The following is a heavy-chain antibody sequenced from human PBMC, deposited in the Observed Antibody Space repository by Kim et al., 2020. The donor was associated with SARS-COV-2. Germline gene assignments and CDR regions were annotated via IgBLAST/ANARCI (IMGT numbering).Heavy chain of an antibody. J-gene: IGHJ4*02. D-gene: IGHD3-3*01. CDR3: ARLLRGDYGDF. Sequence: GGSLRLSCAASGFTVSNNYMSWVRQAPGKGLEWVSVIYISGGTYYADSVKGRFTIFRDNSKNTVYLQMNSLRDEDTAVYYCARLLRGDYGDFWGQGTLVTVSS. CDR1: GFTVSNNY. V-gene: IGHV3-53*01. CDR2: IYISGGT.